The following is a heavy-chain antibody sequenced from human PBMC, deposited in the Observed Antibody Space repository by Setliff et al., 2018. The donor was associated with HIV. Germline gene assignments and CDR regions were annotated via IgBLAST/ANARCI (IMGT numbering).Heavy chain of an antibody. CDR2: IYTSGST. V-gene: IGHV4-4*09. D-gene: IGHD6-13*01. CDR3: ARGRGSSSSWPIDY. J-gene: IGHJ4*02. Sequence: SETLSLTCTVSGDSISNYYWSWIRQPPGKGLEWIGYIYTSGSTNYNPSLKSRVTISIDTSKNQFSLKLSSVTAADTAVYFCARGRGSSSSWPIDYWGQGTLVTVSS. CDR1: GDSISNYY.